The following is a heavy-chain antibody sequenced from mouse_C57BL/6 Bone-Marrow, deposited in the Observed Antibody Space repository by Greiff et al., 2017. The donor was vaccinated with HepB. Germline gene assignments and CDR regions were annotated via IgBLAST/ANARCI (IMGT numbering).Heavy chain of an antibody. CDR3: AKHYYGRATLRGYAMDY. J-gene: IGHJ4*01. CDR2: IGPGSGST. CDR1: GYTFTDYY. V-gene: IGHV1-77*01. D-gene: IGHD1-1*01. Sequence: QVQLQQSGAELVKPGASVKISCKASGYTFTDYYINWVKQRPGQGLEWIGKIGPGSGSTYYNEKFKGKATLTADKSSSTAYMQLSSLTSEDSAVYFCAKHYYGRATLRGYAMDYWGQGTSVTVSS.